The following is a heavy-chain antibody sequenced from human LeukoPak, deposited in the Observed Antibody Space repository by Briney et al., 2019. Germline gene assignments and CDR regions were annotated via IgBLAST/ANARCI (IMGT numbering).Heavy chain of an antibody. CDR3: ATRLPRRRVGWELPFDY. CDR1: GGTFISYA. V-gene: IGHV1-24*01. J-gene: IGHJ4*02. Sequence: GASVKVSCKASGGTFISYAISWVRQAPGKGLEWMGGFDPEDGETIYAQKFQGRVTMTEDTSTDTAYMELSSLRSEDTAVYYCATRLPRRRVGWELPFDYWGQGTLVTVSS. CDR2: FDPEDGET. D-gene: IGHD1-26*01.